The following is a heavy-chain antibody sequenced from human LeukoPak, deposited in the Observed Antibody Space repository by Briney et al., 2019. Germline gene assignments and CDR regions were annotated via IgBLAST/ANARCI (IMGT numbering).Heavy chain of an antibody. CDR2: IYYSGST. D-gene: IGHD2-8*01. J-gene: IGHJ3*02. CDR1: GGSISSSAYY. CDR3: TRSTNLEAFDI. Sequence: SETLSLTCTVSGGSISSSAYYWSWIRQPPGKGLEWIGYIYYSGSTNYNPSLKSRVTISVDTSKNQCSLKLSSVTTADTAVYYCTRSTNLEAFDIWGQGTMVTVSS. V-gene: IGHV4-61*08.